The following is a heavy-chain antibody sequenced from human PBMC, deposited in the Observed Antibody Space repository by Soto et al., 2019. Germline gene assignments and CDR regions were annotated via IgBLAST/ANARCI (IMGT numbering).Heavy chain of an antibody. CDR3: ARRYGDCFDY. Sequence: SETLSLTCSVSGGSISSNDQYWSWIRQPPGKGLQWIGYIYYSGSTNYNPSLKSRVTISVDTSKNQFSLNLSSVTAADTAVYYCARRYGDCFDYWGQGTLVTVSS. CDR2: IYYSGST. D-gene: IGHD4-17*01. J-gene: IGHJ4*02. V-gene: IGHV4-61*05. CDR1: GGSISSNDQY.